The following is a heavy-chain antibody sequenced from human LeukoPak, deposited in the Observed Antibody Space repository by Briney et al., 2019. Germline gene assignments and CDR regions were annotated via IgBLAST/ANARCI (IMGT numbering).Heavy chain of an antibody. J-gene: IGHJ4*02. D-gene: IGHD4-17*01. V-gene: IGHV3-74*01. CDR3: AGGGDYGDYIFDY. CDR1: GFTFSSYW. CDR2: IDSDGSST. Sequence: GGSLRLSCAASGFTFSSYWMYWVRQAPGKGLVWLSRIDSDGSSTGYADSVKGRFTISRDNAKNTLYLQMTSLRAEDTAVYYCAGGGDYGDYIFDYWGQGTLVTVSS.